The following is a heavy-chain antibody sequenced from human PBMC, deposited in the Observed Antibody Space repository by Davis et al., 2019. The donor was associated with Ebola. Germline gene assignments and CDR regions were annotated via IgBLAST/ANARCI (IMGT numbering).Heavy chain of an antibody. D-gene: IGHD3-3*01. J-gene: IGHJ6*02. V-gene: IGHV3-23*01. CDR3: VKDFGFGMDF. CDR1: GFTFSNYV. Sequence: GGSLRLSCAASGFTFSNYVMNWVRQAPGKGLEWVSTISGSGATTHYADSVKGRFTISRDNSKNIVHLQMNSLRPEDTAVYYCVKDFGFGMDFWGQGTTVTVSS. CDR2: ISGSGATT.